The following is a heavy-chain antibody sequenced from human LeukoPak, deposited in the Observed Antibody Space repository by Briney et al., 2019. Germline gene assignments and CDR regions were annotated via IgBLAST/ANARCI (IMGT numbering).Heavy chain of an antibody. CDR2: IYYSGST. Sequence: SETLSLTCTVSGGSISSYYWSWIRQPPGKGLEWIGYIYYSGSTNYNPSLKSRVTISVDTSKNQFSLKLSSVTAADTAVYYCARVNDFWGNDAFDIWGQGTMVTVSS. V-gene: IGHV4-59*01. D-gene: IGHD3-3*01. CDR3: ARVNDFWGNDAFDI. J-gene: IGHJ3*02. CDR1: GGSISSYY.